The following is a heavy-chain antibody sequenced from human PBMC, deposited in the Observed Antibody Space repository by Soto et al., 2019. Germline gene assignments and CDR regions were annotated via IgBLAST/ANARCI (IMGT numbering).Heavy chain of an antibody. J-gene: IGHJ4*02. CDR2: IIPIFGTA. D-gene: IGHD3-22*01. V-gene: IGHV1-69*13. CDR3: ARVGTYYYDSSGYLPLDY. CDR1: GGTFSSYA. Sequence: GASVKVSCKASGGTFSSYAISWVRQAPGQGLEWMGGIIPIFGTANYAQKFQGRVTITADESTSTAYMELSSLRSEDTAMFYCARVGTYYYDSSGYLPLDYWGQGTLVTVSS.